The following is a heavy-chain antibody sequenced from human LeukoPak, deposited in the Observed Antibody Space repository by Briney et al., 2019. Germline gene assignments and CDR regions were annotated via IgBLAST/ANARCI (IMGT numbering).Heavy chain of an antibody. Sequence: KPLETLSLTCTVSGGSISSYYWSWIRQPPGKGLEWIGYIYYSGSTNYNPSLKSRVTISVDTSKNQFSLKLSSVTAADTAVYYCASGYGYDSSGYYYDYWGQGTLVTVSS. CDR2: IYYSGST. J-gene: IGHJ4*02. CDR1: GGSISSYY. D-gene: IGHD3-22*01. V-gene: IGHV4-59*01. CDR3: ASGYGYDSSGYYYDY.